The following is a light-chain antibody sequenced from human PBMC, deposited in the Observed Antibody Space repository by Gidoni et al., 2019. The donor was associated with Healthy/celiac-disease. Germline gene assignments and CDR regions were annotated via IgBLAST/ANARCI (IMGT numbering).Light chain of an antibody. J-gene: IGLJ1*01. CDR3: SSYTSSSTLHV. V-gene: IGLV2-14*01. CDR2: DVS. Sequence: QSALTQPASVSGSPGQSITISCTGTSSDVGGYNYVSWYQQHPGKAPKLMIYDVSNRPSGVSNRFSGSKSGNTASLTSSGLQAEDEADYYCSSYTSSSTLHVFGTGTKVTVL. CDR1: SSDVGGYNY.